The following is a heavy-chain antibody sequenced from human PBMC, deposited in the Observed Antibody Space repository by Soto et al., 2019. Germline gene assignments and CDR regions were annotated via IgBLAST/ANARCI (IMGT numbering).Heavy chain of an antibody. Sequence: SETLSLTCTVSGDSITSSYWSWIRQPPGKGLEWIGYVYYSGTTNYNPSLKSRVTISVDTSKSQFSLKLTSVTAADTAVYFCARGWLPPDFSGQATLVAVSS. J-gene: IGHJ4*02. CDR3: ARGWLPPDF. D-gene: IGHD5-12*01. V-gene: IGHV4-59*01. CDR1: GDSITSSY. CDR2: VYYSGTT.